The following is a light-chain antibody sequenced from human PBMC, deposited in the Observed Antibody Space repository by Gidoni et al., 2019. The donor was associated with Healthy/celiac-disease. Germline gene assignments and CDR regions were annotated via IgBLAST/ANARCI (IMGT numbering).Light chain of an antibody. CDR2: ASS. CDR3: QQSYSTPLT. CDR1: QSISSY. Sequence: DIQMTQSPSCLSASVGYRVTITCRASQSISSYLNWYQQKPGKAPKLLIYASSSLQSWVPSRFSCSGSGTDFTLTISSLQPEDFATYYCQQSYSTPLTFGGGTKVEIK. J-gene: IGKJ4*01. V-gene: IGKV1-39*01.